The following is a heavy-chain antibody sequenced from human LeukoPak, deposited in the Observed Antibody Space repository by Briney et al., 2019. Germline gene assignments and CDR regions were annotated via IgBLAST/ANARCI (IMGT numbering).Heavy chain of an antibody. CDR2: TYYRSKWYN. CDR3: GRGWNYIDS. CDR1: GDSVSSSSAT. D-gene: IGHD1-1*01. J-gene: IGHJ4*02. Sequence: SQTLSLTCAISGDSVSSSSATWSWIRQSPSRGLECLGRTYYRSKWYNDYAVSVRSRITISPDTSKNQFSLHLNSVTPEDTAVYYCGRGWNYIDSWGQGTLVTVSS. V-gene: IGHV6-1*01.